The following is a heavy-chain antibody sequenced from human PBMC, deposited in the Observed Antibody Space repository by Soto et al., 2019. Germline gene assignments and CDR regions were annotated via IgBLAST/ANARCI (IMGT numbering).Heavy chain of an antibody. V-gene: IGHV3-23*01. CDR2: ITNSGGST. J-gene: IGHJ4*02. CDR3: AKAKDASMKKKMDY. D-gene: IGHD2-15*01. CDR1: GFTFSSYA. Sequence: GSLRLSCAASGFTFSSYAMSWVRQAPGKGLEWVSGITNSGGSTYYADSVKGRFTISRDNSRNTLYLLMDSLRAEDMAVYYCAKAKDASMKKKMDYWGQGTLVTVSS.